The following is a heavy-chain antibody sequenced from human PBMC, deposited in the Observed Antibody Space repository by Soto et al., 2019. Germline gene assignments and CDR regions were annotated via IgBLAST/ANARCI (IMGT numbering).Heavy chain of an antibody. V-gene: IGHV1-69*19. CDR3: ARDVQVHTPAFVY. J-gene: IGHJ4*02. CDR2: ISPMFGAA. Sequence: QVQLVQSGAEMKKPGSSVKVSCQSSGGTFNTYAMNWERQAPGQGTEWMGDISPMFGAANYAPKFQGRVTITADEPTGTSYMQFSSLTSEDTALYFLARDVQVHTPAFVYWGQGTLVTVSS. D-gene: IGHD3-10*01. CDR1: GGTFNTYA.